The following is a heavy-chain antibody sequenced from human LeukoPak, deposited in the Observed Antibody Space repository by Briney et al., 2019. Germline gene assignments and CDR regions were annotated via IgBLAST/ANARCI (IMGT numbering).Heavy chain of an antibody. J-gene: IGHJ3*02. Sequence: GGSLKLSCAASGFTFSGSAMHWVRQASGKGLEWVGRIRSKANSYATAYAASVKGRFTISRDDSKNTAYLQMNSLKTEDTAVYYCTPIYDSSGYSDAFDIWGQGTMVTVSS. CDR1: GFTFSGSA. V-gene: IGHV3-73*01. CDR2: IRSKANSYAT. D-gene: IGHD3-22*01. CDR3: TPIYDSSGYSDAFDI.